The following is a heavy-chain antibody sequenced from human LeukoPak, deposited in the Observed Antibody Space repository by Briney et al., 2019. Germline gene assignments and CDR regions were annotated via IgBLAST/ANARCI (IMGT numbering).Heavy chain of an antibody. J-gene: IGHJ4*02. Sequence: PGGPLRLSCAASGFTFSTSPMHWVRQAPGKGLEWVTVISYDGSSQYYADPVKGRFTISRDNSKHTLYLQMNSLRTEDTAVYYCARGFGSAWYHDNWGQGTLVTVSS. CDR2: ISYDGSSQ. CDR3: ARGFGSAWYHDN. CDR1: GFTFSTSP. V-gene: IGHV3-30-3*01. D-gene: IGHD6-19*01.